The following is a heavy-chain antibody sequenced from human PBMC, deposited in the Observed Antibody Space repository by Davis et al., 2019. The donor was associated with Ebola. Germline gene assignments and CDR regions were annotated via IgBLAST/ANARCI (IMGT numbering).Heavy chain of an antibody. CDR3: ARGFSKWFRELSDY. V-gene: IGHV3-48*04. J-gene: IGHJ4*02. CDR1: GFTFSSYG. D-gene: IGHD3-10*01. CDR2: ISSSSSTI. Sequence: GESLKISCAASGFTFSSYGMHWVRQAPGKGLEWVSYISSSSSTIYYADSVKGRFTISRDNAKNSLYLQMNSLRAEDTAVYYCARGFSKWFRELSDYWGQGTLVTVSS.